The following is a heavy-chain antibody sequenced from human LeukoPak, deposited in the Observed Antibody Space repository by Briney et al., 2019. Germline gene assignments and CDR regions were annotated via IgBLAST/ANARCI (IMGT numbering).Heavy chain of an antibody. V-gene: IGHV1-2*02. CDR2: INPNSGGT. J-gene: IGHJ4*02. Sequence: ASVKVSCKASGYTFTGYYMHWVRQAPGQGLEWMGWINPNSGGTNCAQKFQGRVTMTRDTSISTAYMELSRLRSDDTAVYYCARWCRSTSCYRGSDYWGQGTLVTVSS. CDR1: GYTFTGYY. D-gene: IGHD2-2*01. CDR3: ARWCRSTSCYRGSDY.